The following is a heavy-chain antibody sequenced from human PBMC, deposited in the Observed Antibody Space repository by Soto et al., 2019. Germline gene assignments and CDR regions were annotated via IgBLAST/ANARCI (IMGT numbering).Heavy chain of an antibody. CDR2: INWNSGSI. CDR1: GFTFDDYA. V-gene: IGHV3-9*01. CDR3: AKDRGSGSYADNYYYYGMDV. J-gene: IGHJ6*02. D-gene: IGHD3-10*01. Sequence: EEQLVESGGGLVQPGRSLRLSCAASGFTFDDYAMHWVRQAPGKGLEWVSGINWNSGSIGYADSVKGRFTISGDNAKTSISLQMNSLRAEDSALYVCAKDRGSGSYADNYYYYGMDVWGQGTKVTVSS.